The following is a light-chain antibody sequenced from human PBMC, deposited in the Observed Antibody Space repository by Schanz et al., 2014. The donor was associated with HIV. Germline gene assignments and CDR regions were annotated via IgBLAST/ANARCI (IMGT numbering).Light chain of an antibody. J-gene: IGLJ2*01. Sequence: QSVLTQPPSVSGAPGQRVTISCTGSSSNMGTGFDVHWYQLLPGTAPKVLIFANTHRPSGVPDRFSGSKSGTSASLAITGLQAEDEADYYCSSYTSSSTLVFGGGTKVTVL. V-gene: IGLV1-40*01. CDR1: SSNMGTGFD. CDR2: ANT. CDR3: SSYTSSSTLV.